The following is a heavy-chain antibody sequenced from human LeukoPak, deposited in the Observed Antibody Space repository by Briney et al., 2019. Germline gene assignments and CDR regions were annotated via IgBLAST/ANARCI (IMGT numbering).Heavy chain of an antibody. D-gene: IGHD3-10*01. CDR1: GVSISSGSYD. J-gene: IGHJ4*02. V-gene: IGHV4-61*02. CDR2: IYTSGST. CDR3: ARGRFGYFGSERVGPKATYFDN. Sequence: SQTLSLTCTVAGVSISSGSYDWSWVRQPAGKGLEWIGRIYTSGSTNYNPSLKSRVTISVDTSKNQFSLKLSSVTAADTAVHYCARGRFGYFGSERVGPKATYFDNWGQGTLVTVSS.